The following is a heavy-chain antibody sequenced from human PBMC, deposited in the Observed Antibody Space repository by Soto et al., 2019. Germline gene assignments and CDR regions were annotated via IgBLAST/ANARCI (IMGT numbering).Heavy chain of an antibody. CDR3: ARRFCRAGSCRGIGFDY. Sequence: EVQLVESGGGLVQPGGSLRLSCAASGFTFSSHDMHWVRQATGKGLEWVSAIGTDGGTYYLGSVKGRFTISRENAKNSLYLQMNRLRVGDTAVYYCARRFCRAGSCRGIGFDYWGQGTPVTVSS. J-gene: IGHJ4*02. V-gene: IGHV3-13*01. CDR1: GFTFSSHD. CDR2: IGTDGGT. D-gene: IGHD2-15*01.